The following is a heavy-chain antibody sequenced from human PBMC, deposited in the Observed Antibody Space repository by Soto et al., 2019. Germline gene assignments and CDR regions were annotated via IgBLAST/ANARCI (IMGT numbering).Heavy chain of an antibody. CDR1: GFTFSDYY. J-gene: IGHJ4*02. V-gene: IGHV3-11*01. Sequence: GGSLRLSCAASGFTFSDYYMSWIRQAPGKGLEWVSYISSSGSTIYYADSVKGRFTISSDNAKNSLYLQMNSLRAEDTAVYYCAGVTTASSYYGSGGYYFVLWGQGTLVTVSS. D-gene: IGHD3-10*01. CDR3: AGVTTASSYYGSGGYYFVL. CDR2: ISSSGSTI.